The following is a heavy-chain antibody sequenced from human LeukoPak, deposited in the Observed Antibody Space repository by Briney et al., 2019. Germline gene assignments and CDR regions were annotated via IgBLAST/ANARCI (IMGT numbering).Heavy chain of an antibody. Sequence: GGSLRLSCAASGFTFSNYNMNWVRQAPGKGLEWVSSISSSSTYIYYVDSVKGRFTISRDNAKNSLYLQMDSLRAEDTAVYYCAREDDGKPHHYWGQGTLVTVSS. V-gene: IGHV3-21*01. CDR2: ISSSSTYI. J-gene: IGHJ4*02. CDR1: GFTFSNYN. D-gene: IGHD4-17*01. CDR3: AREDDGKPHHY.